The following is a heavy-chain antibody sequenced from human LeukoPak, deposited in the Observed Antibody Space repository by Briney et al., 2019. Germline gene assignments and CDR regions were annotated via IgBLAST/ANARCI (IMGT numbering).Heavy chain of an antibody. CDR1: GFTFSSYW. CDR3: AKDPLFEVFDY. Sequence: GGSLRLSCAAAGFTFSSYWMSWVRQAPGKGLEWVSAISGSGGSTYYADSVKGRFTISRDNSKNTLYLQMNSLRAEDTAVYYCAKDPLFEVFDYWGQGTLVTVSS. V-gene: IGHV3-23*01. J-gene: IGHJ4*02. CDR2: ISGSGGST.